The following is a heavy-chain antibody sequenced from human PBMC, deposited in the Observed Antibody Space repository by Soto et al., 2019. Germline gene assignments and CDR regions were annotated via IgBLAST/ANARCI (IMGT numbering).Heavy chain of an antibody. Sequence: ETLSLTCNVSGGSVNSYYWSWIRQPPGKGLEWIGYIFYSGSTKSNPSLKSRVTMSVDMSKNQFSLRLTSVTAADTAVYYCARVFPSYCGGDCSYFDSWGQGTLVTVSS. CDR3: ARVFPSYCGGDCSYFDS. V-gene: IGHV4-59*02. D-gene: IGHD2-21*02. CDR2: IFYSGST. CDR1: GGSVNSYY. J-gene: IGHJ4*02.